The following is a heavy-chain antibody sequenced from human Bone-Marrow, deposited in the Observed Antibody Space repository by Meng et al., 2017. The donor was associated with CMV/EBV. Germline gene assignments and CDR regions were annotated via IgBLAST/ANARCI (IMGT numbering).Heavy chain of an antibody. CDR3: ARDLHIVVVNELDY. J-gene: IGHJ4*02. Sequence: SVKVSCKASGGTFSSYAISWVRQAPGQGLEWMGGIIPIFGTANYAQKFQGRVTITTDESTSTAYMELSRLRSDDTAVYYCARDLHIVVVNELDYWGQGTLVTFS. CDR2: IIPIFGTA. V-gene: IGHV1-69*05. D-gene: IGHD2-21*01. CDR1: GGTFSSYA.